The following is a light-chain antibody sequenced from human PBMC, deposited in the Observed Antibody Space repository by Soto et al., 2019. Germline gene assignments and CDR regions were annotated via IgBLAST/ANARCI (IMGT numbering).Light chain of an antibody. J-gene: IGKJ1*01. Sequence: VMTQAPATLSVSPGERVTLSCRASQSVSNNYLAWYQQKPGQAPRLLIYGASSRATGIPDRFSGSGSGTDFTLTISRLEPEDFAVYYCQQYGSSRGTFGQGTKVDIK. CDR3: QQYGSSRGT. CDR2: GAS. CDR1: QSVSNNY. V-gene: IGKV3-20*01.